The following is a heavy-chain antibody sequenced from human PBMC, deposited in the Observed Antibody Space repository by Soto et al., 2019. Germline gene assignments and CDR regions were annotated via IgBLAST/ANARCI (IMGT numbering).Heavy chain of an antibody. J-gene: IGHJ6*03. CDR1: GFTFSNAW. D-gene: IGHD4-17*01. V-gene: IGHV3-15*01. CDR3: TTAPHWGVTIRRGYYYYMDV. CDR2: IKSKTDGGTT. Sequence: GGSLRLSCAASGFTFSNAWMSWVRQAPGKGLEWVGRIKSKTDGGTTDYAAPVKGRFTISRDDSKNTLYLQMNSLKTEDTAVYYCTTAPHWGVTIRRGYYYYMDVWGKGTTVTVSS.